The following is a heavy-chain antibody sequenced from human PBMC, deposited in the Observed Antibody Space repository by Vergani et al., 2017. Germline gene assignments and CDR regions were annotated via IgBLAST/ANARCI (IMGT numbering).Heavy chain of an antibody. D-gene: IGHD6-6*01. V-gene: IGHV4-59*04. J-gene: IGHJ5*02. CDR2: IYYSGST. CDR3: ARYHDIAARQFDP. CDR1: GGSISSYY. Sequence: QVQLQESGPGLVKPSETLSLTCTVSGGSISSYYWSWIRQPPGKGLEWIGYIYYSGSTYYNPSLKSRVTISVDTSKNQFSLKLSSVTAADTAVYYCARYHDIAARQFDPWGQGTLVTVSS.